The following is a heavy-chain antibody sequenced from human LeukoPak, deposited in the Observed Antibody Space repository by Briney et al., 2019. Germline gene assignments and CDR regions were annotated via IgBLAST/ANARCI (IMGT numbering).Heavy chain of an antibody. CDR2: IYHSGST. CDR1: GYSTSSGYY. V-gene: IGHV4-38-2*01. Sequence: SETLSLTCAVSGYSTSSGYYWGWIRQPPGKGLEWIGSIYHSGSTYYNPSLKSRVTISVDTSKNQFSLKLSSVTAADTAVYYCARQDPGDAFDIWGQGTMVTVSS. J-gene: IGHJ3*02. CDR3: ARQDPGDAFDI.